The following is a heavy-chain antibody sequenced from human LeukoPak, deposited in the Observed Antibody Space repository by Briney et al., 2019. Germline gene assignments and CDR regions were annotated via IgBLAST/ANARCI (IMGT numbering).Heavy chain of an antibody. Sequence: PGGSLRLSCAASGFTFSSYGMHWVRQAPGKGLEWMAFIRYDGSNKYYADSVKGRFTISRDNSKNTLYLQMDSLRAEDTAVYYCAKDSSSSSKWSYFDYWGQGTLVTVSS. CDR1: GFTFSSYG. D-gene: IGHD6-13*01. CDR3: AKDSSSSSKWSYFDY. V-gene: IGHV3-30*02. CDR2: IRYDGSNK. J-gene: IGHJ4*02.